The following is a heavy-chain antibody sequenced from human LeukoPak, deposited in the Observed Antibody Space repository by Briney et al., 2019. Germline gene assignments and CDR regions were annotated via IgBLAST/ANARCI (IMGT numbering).Heavy chain of an antibody. V-gene: IGHV4-38-2*02. J-gene: IGHJ5*02. CDR2: IYHSGST. D-gene: IGHD2-2*01. CDR3: ARDRADCSSTSCNNWFDP. Sequence: SETLSLTCTVSGYSISSGYYWGWIRQPPGKGLEWIGSIYHSGSTYYNPSLKSRVTIPVDTSKNQFSLKPSSVTAADTAVYYCARDRADCSSTSCNNWFDPWGQGTLVTVSS. CDR1: GYSISSGYY.